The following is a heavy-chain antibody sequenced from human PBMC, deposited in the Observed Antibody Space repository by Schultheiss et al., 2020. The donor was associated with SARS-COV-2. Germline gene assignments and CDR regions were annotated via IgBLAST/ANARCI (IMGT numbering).Heavy chain of an antibody. CDR3: ARNRVGDYYGSGSYLDYYGMDV. J-gene: IGHJ6*02. CDR2: IYYSGST. Sequence: SETLSLTCTVSGGSISSGGYYWSWIRQHPGKGLEWIGYIYYSGSTYYNPSLKSRVTISVDTSKNQFSLKLSSVTAADTAVYYCARNRVGDYYGSGSYLDYYGMDVWGQGTTVTVSS. V-gene: IGHV4-31*03. CDR1: GGSISSGGYY. D-gene: IGHD3-10*01.